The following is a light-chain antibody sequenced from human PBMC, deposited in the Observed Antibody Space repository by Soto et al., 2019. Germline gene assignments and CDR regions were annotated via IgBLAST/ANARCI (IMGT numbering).Light chain of an antibody. CDR1: SSDVGAYDH. V-gene: IGLV2-11*01. J-gene: IGLJ1*01. CDR2: DVN. CDR3: CSFAAMSGYV. Sequence: QSALTQPRSVSGSPGQSVTISCTGTSSDVGAYDHVSWYQQHPGKAPKPMIHDVNQRPSGVPDRLSGSKSGNTASLTISGLQAEDEADYYCCSFAAMSGYVFGTGTKLTVL.